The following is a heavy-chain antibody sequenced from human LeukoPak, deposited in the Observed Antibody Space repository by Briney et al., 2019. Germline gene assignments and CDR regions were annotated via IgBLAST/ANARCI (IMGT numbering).Heavy chain of an antibody. CDR2: ISAYNGNT. J-gene: IGHJ3*02. Sequence: ASVKVSCKASGYTVTSYGISWVRQAPGQGLEWMGWISAYNGNTNYAQKLQGRVTMTIDTSTSTAYMELRSLRSDDTAVYYCARELRGEVVITSHGAFDIWGQGTMVTVSS. D-gene: IGHD3-22*01. V-gene: IGHV1-18*01. CDR3: ARELRGEVVITSHGAFDI. CDR1: GYTVTSYG.